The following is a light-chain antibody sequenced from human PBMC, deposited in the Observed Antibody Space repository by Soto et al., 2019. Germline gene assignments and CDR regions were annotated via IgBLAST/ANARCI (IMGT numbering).Light chain of an antibody. Sequence: EIVMTQSPATLSVSPWERATLSCRASQSVTYNLAWYQQKPGQAPRLLVYGASTRATDAPPRFSGSGSGTEFSLTISSLQSEDFATYYCQQYSSWPRTFGQGTKVDIK. CDR1: QSVTYN. V-gene: IGKV3-15*01. J-gene: IGKJ1*01. CDR3: QQYSSWPRT. CDR2: GAS.